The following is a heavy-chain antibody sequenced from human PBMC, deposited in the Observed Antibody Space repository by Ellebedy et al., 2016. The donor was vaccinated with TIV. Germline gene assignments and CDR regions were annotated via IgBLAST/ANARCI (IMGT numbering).Heavy chain of an antibody. V-gene: IGHV3-7*01. CDR3: ARRASYGDYAVQVNPWFDP. Sequence: GESLKISCAASGSNFSGYWMTWVRQAPGKGLEWVAKIRQEGDEIYYVESVKGRFTISRDNAKNSLFLQMNSLRVEDTAVYYCARRASYGDYAVQVNPWFDPWGQGTLVTVSS. D-gene: IGHD4-17*01. CDR1: GSNFSGYW. CDR2: IRQEGDEI. J-gene: IGHJ5*02.